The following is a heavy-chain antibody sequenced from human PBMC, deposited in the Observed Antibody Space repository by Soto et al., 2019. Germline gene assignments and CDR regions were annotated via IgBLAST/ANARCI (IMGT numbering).Heavy chain of an antibody. CDR3: ASTSPYYYYYGMDV. Sequence: ASVKVSCKASGYTFTSYGISWVRQAPEQGLEWMGWISAYNGNTNYAQKLKGRVTMTTDTSTSTACMELRSLRSDDTAVYYCASTSPYYYYYGMDVWGQGTTVTV. J-gene: IGHJ6*02. CDR1: GYTFTSYG. CDR2: ISAYNGNT. D-gene: IGHD2-2*01. V-gene: IGHV1-18*01.